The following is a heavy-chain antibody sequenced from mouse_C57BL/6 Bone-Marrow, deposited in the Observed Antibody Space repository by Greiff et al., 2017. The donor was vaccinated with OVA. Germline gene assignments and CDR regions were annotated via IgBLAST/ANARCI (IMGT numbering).Heavy chain of an antibody. Sequence: QVQLQQPGPELVKPGASVKLSCKASGYTFTSYWMHWVKQRPGQGLEWIGNINPSNGGTNYNEKFKSKATLTVDKSSSTAYMQLSSLTSEDSAVYYCARSEVLLRYYFDYWGQGTTLTVSS. CDR3: ARSEVLLRYYFDY. CDR2: INPSNGGT. J-gene: IGHJ2*01. CDR1: GYTFTSYW. V-gene: IGHV1-53*01. D-gene: IGHD1-1*01.